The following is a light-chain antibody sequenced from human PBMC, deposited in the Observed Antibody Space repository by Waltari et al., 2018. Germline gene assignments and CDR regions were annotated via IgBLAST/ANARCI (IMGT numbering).Light chain of an antibody. J-gene: IGLJ3*02. CDR1: NILTTS. CDR3: QVWDSDSDHVV. Sequence: SYVLTQPPSLSVAPRQTARITCGGTNILTTSVHWYQQKPGQAPVLVVYYANDRPTGISLRLSGSVSGHTATLSIGRVESGDEADYYCQVWDSDSDHVVFGGGTRLTVL. V-gene: IGLV3-21*02. CDR2: YAN.